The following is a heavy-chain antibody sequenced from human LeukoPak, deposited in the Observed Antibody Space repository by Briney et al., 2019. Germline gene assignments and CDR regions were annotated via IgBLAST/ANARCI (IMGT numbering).Heavy chain of an antibody. J-gene: IGHJ4*02. CDR1: GFTFRNYY. Sequence: GGSLRLSCAASGFTFRNYYMIWIRQAPGKGLEWLPYISSNGNTVYYADSVRGRFTVSRDNVKNSLFVEMNSLRVEDTAVYYCARDGYNYFDFWGQGTLVTVSS. V-gene: IGHV3-11*01. D-gene: IGHD5-24*01. CDR2: ISSNGNTV. CDR3: ARDGYNYFDF.